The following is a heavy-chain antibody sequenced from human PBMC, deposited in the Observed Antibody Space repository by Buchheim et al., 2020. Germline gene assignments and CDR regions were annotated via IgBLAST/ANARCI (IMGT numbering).Heavy chain of an antibody. D-gene: IGHD1-26*01. CDR1: GFSFSRYS. J-gene: IGHJ4*02. CDR3: ARASGSPPAIFEH. V-gene: IGHV3-21*02. CDR2: ISSGSKSI. Sequence: EVQLVESGGGLVQPGGSLRLSCAAAGFSFSRYSMNWVRQAPGKGPEWVAAISSGSKSIWYADALKGRFTISRDNARNSLFLQMDSLRAEDTAVYYCARASGSPPAIFEHWGQGAL.